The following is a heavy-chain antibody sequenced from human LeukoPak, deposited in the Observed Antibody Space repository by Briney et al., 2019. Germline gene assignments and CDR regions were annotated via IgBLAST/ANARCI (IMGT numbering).Heavy chain of an antibody. J-gene: IGHJ4*02. V-gene: IGHV3-7*01. CDR1: GFTLSSYW. CDR3: ARDLFSGSYQEDF. Sequence: GESLKISCXASGFTLSSYWMSWVREAPGKGLEWGANIKYDGSGKYYADSVKGRFTISRDDAKNSLCLEMNRLRVEDTAVYYCARDLFSGSYQEDFWGQGTLVTVSS. CDR2: IKYDGSGK. D-gene: IGHD1-26*01.